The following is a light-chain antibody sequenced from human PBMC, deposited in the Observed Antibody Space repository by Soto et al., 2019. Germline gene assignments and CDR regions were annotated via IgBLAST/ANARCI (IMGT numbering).Light chain of an antibody. J-gene: IGKJ1*01. CDR3: QQSYSTPRT. CDR2: AAS. V-gene: IGKV1-39*01. Sequence: DIQMTQSPSSLSASVGDRVTITCRASQSIARDLNWYQQKLGNGPNLLIYAASSLQSGVTSRFRGSGSATAFTLTISSLQPEDFGTYYCQQSYSTPRTFGQGTKVEIK. CDR1: QSIARD.